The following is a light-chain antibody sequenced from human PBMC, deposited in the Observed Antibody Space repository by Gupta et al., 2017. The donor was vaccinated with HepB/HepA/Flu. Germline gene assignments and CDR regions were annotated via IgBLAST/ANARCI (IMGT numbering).Light chain of an antibody. CDR1: SLGDYY. J-gene: IGLJ3*02. CDR2: GQN. V-gene: IGLV3-19*01. CDR3: NYRDSSGDRQV. Sequence: SSELTQDPAVSVALGQTVRITWHGDSLGDYYATWYQTKPGQAPVLVIQGQNNRPSGIPDRFAGSSSGKTASLTSTGAQAEDEADYYSNYRDSSGDRQVFGGGTRLTVL.